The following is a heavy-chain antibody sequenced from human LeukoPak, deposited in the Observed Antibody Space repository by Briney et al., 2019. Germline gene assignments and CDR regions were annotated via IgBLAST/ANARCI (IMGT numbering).Heavy chain of an antibody. CDR1: GFTFSRHW. CDR2: IKQDGSER. Sequence: GGSLRLSRATSGFTFSRHWMSWVRQAPGKGPEWVANIKQDGSERYYVDSVKGRFTISRDNAKNSLYLQMNSLSAEDTAVYYCARDGGHSTDFDYWGQGILVTVSS. CDR3: ARDGGHSTDFDY. J-gene: IGHJ4*02. D-gene: IGHD2/OR15-2a*01. V-gene: IGHV3-7*01.